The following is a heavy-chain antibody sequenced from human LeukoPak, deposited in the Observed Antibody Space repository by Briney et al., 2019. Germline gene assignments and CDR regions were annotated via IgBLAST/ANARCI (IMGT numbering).Heavy chain of an antibody. CDR2: ISSAGGT. V-gene: IGHV3-66*01. D-gene: IGHD2-15*01. CDR1: GFSVSNNY. J-gene: IGHJ4*02. CDR3: ERVAYTSSWGERYYFAY. Sequence: GGSLRLSCVTSGFSVSNNYMSWVRQAPGKGLEWVSVISSAGGTYYSDSVKARFPISRDISKNTLFLLLNSMTVEDKAIYYCERVAYTSSWGERYYFAYWGQGTLVTVSS.